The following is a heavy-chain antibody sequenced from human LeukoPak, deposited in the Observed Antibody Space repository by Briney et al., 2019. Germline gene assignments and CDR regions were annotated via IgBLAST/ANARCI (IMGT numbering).Heavy chain of an antibody. CDR1: GYTFTGYY. J-gene: IGHJ5*01. CDR3: ATFRWIDS. D-gene: IGHD2/OR15-2a*01. CDR2: INPNSGGT. V-gene: IGHV1-2*02. Sequence: ASVKVSCKASGYTFTGYYMHWVRQAPGQWLEWMGWINPNSGGTNYAQKFQDRLKVTADNSSTTAFMELTSLTSDDTAVYYCATFRWIDSWGQGTLVTVSS.